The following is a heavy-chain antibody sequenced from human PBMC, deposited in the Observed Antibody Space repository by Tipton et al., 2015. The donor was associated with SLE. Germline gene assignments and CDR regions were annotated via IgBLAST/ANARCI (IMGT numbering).Heavy chain of an antibody. CDR1: GGSISNSDYF. CDR2: IHYSGTT. V-gene: IGHV4-39*07. CDR3: ARSRDKATDSFDL. J-gene: IGHJ3*01. D-gene: IGHD5-24*01. Sequence: TLSLTCTVSGGSISNSDYFWGWVRQSPEKGLEWIGIIHYSGTTYYNPSLKSRVTISVDTSKNQFSLKVNSLTAADTAMYYCARSRDKATDSFDLWGLGTKVTVSS.